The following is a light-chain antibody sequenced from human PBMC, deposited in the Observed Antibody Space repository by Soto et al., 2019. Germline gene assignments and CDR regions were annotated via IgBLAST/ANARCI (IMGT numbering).Light chain of an antibody. Sequence: QSALTQPASVSGSPGQSITISCTGTSSDVGFYNHVSWYQQHPGKANKLMNYDVTNRPSGVSDRFSGSKSGNTASLTISGLQTEDEADYYCMSYTTSIIYVFGSGTKVTVL. CDR3: MSYTTSIIYV. CDR1: SSDVGFYNH. CDR2: DVT. J-gene: IGLJ1*01. V-gene: IGLV2-14*01.